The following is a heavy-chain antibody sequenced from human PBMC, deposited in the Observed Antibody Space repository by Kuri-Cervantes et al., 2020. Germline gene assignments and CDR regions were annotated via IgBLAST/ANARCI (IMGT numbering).Heavy chain of an antibody. Sequence: ESLKISCAVYGGSFSGYYWSWIRQPPGKGLEWIGEINHSGSTNYNPSLESRVTISVDTSKNQFSLKLSSVTAADTAVYYCARANYIWGSYVDWGQGTLVTVSS. CDR3: ARANYIWGSYVD. V-gene: IGHV4-34*01. CDR1: GGSFSGYY. J-gene: IGHJ4*02. CDR2: INHSGST. D-gene: IGHD3-16*01.